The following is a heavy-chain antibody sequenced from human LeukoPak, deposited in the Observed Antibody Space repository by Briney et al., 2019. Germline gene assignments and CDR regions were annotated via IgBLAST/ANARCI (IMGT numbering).Heavy chain of an antibody. CDR1: GYTFTAYH. Sequence: ASVKVSCKASGYTFTAYHMHWVRQAPGQGLEWMGWINPNSGGTNYAQKFQGRVTMTRDTSISTAYMGLRSLRSDDTAVHYCARDKRYALDIWGQGTMVTVSS. V-gene: IGHV1-2*02. CDR3: ARDKRYALDI. D-gene: IGHD6-25*01. J-gene: IGHJ3*02. CDR2: INPNSGGT.